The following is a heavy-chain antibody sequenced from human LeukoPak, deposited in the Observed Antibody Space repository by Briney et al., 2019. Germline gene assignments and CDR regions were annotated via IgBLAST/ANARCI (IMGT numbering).Heavy chain of an antibody. CDR1: GYTFTSYA. CDR2: INTNTGNP. J-gene: IGHJ4*02. V-gene: IGHV7-4-1*02. CDR3: ARSAPKKRSSVRYDQDY. Sequence: GASVKVSCKASGYTFTSYAMNWVRQAPGQGLEWMGWINTNTGNPTYAQGFTGRFVFSLDTSVSTAYLQISSLKAEDTAVYYCARSAPKKRSSVRYDQDYWGQGTLVTVSS. D-gene: IGHD6-6*01.